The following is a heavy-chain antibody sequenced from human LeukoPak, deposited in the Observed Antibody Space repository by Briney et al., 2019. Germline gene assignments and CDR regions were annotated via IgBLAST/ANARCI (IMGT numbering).Heavy chain of an antibody. CDR3: ARTRLYSSGWYDS. CDR2: INSDGSST. J-gene: IGHJ4*02. V-gene: IGHV3-74*01. D-gene: IGHD6-19*01. CDR1: GFTFSSYW. Sequence: GGSLRLSCAASGFTFSSYWMHWVRQAPRKGLAWVSRINSDGSSTSYADSVKGRFTISRDNAKNTLYLQMNSLRAEDTAVYYCARTRLYSSGWYDSWGQGTLVTVSS.